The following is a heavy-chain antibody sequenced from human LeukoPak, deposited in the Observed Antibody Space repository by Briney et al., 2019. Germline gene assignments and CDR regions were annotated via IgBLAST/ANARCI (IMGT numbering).Heavy chain of an antibody. V-gene: IGHV4-61*02. Sequence: SETLSLTCTVSGGSISSGSYYWSWIRQPAGKGLEWIGRIYTSGSTNYNPSLKSRVTISVDTSKNQFSLKLSSVTAADTAVYYCARLTGQQLESSLRDWGQGTLVTVSS. J-gene: IGHJ4*02. CDR3: ARLTGQQLESSLRD. D-gene: IGHD6-13*01. CDR2: IYTSGST. CDR1: GGSISSGSYY.